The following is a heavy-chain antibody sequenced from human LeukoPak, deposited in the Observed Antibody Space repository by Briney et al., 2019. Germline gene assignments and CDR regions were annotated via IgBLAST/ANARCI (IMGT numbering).Heavy chain of an antibody. Sequence: GGSLRLSCAASGFTFSNYWMHWIRQAPGKGLVWVSRIKSDGSSTSYADSVKGRFTISRDNSKNTLYLQMNSLRAEDTAVYYCAKDHGSGSYRWFDPWGQGTLVTVSS. J-gene: IGHJ5*02. D-gene: IGHD3-10*01. V-gene: IGHV3-74*01. CDR1: GFTFSNYW. CDR2: IKSDGSST. CDR3: AKDHGSGSYRWFDP.